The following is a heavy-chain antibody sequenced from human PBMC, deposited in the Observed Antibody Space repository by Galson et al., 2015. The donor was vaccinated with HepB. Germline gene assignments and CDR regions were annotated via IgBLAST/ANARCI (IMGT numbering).Heavy chain of an antibody. CDR1: GFTFSHAW. CDR2: IKRKTEGETT. Sequence: SLRLSCAASGFTFSHAWMSWVRQAPGKGLEWVGRIKRKTEGETTDYAAPVKGRFTISRDDSKNTLYLQMNSLKIEDTAIYYCIADVILWFGEFFWGQGALVTVSS. J-gene: IGHJ4*02. CDR3: IADVILWFGEFF. V-gene: IGHV3-15*01. D-gene: IGHD3-10*01.